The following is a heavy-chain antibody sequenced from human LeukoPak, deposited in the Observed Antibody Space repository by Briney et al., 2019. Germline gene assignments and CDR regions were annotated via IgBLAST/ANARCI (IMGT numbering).Heavy chain of an antibody. V-gene: IGHV3-74*01. CDR1: GFTFSSYD. Sequence: GGSLRLSCAASGFTFSSYDMHWVRQAPGKGLVWVSRINSDGSSTRYADSVKGRFTISRDNAKNTLYLQMNSLRAEDTAVYYCVRGVGGDSRFDPWGQGTLVTVSS. CDR3: VRGVGGDSRFDP. CDR2: INSDGSST. D-gene: IGHD1-26*01. J-gene: IGHJ5*02.